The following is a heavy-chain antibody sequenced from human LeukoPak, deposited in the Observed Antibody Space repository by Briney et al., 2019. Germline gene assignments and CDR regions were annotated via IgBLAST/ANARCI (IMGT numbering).Heavy chain of an antibody. Sequence: ASVKVSCKASGYTFTSYYMHWVRQAPGQGLEWMGIINPSGGSTSYAQKFQGRVTMTRDTSTSTVYMELSSLRSEDTAVYYCARDSPPGELLNDAGPVAFDIWGQGTMVTVSS. CDR3: ARDSPPGELLNDAGPVAFDI. CDR1: GYTFTSYY. V-gene: IGHV1-46*01. J-gene: IGHJ3*02. D-gene: IGHD1-26*01. CDR2: INPSGGST.